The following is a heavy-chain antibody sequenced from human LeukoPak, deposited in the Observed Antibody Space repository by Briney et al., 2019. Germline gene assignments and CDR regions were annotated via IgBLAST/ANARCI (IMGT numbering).Heavy chain of an antibody. D-gene: IGHD1-26*01. V-gene: IGHV4-59*01. CDR3: ASMASGSYKSGAFDI. CDR2: IYYSGST. CDR1: GGSISSYY. Sequence: KSSETLSLTCTVSGGSISSYYWSWIRQPPGKGLEWIGYIYYSGSTNYNPSLKSRVTISVDTSKNQFSLKLSSVTAADTAVYYCASMASGSYKSGAFDIWGQGTMVTVSS. J-gene: IGHJ3*02.